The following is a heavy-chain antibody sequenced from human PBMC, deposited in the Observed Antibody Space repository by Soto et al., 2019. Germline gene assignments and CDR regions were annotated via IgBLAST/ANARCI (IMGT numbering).Heavy chain of an antibody. V-gene: IGHV4-59*08. Sequence: SETLSLTCTVSGVSISSYYWSWIRQPPGKGLEWIAYIYYSGSTNYNPSLKSRVTISVDTSKNQFSLKLSSVTAADTAVYYCARHGRIAAAGDFDYWGQGTLVTGS. CDR2: IYYSGST. CDR1: GVSISSYY. J-gene: IGHJ4*02. D-gene: IGHD6-13*01. CDR3: ARHGRIAAAGDFDY.